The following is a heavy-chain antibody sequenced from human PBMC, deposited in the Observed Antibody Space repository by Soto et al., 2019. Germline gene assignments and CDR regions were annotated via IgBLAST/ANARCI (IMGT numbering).Heavy chain of an antibody. V-gene: IGHV3-11*06. CDR2: ISSSSSYT. CDR1: GFTFSDYY. J-gene: IGHJ2*01. CDR3: ASSYGYRRSYWYFDL. D-gene: IGHD5-18*01. Sequence: GGSLRLSCAASGFTFSDYYMSWIRQAPGKGLEWVSYISSSSSYTNYADSVKGRFTISRDNAKNSLYLQMNSLRAEDTAVYYCASSYGYRRSYWYFDLWGRGTLVTV.